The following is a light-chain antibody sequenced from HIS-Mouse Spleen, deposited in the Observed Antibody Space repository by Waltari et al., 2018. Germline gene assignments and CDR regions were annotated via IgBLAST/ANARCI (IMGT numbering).Light chain of an antibody. J-gene: IGLJ2*01. CDR1: SSYVGGYNY. CDR3: SSYTSSSFNVV. V-gene: IGLV2-14*03. Sequence: QSALTQPASVSGSPGQSITLSCTGTSSYVGGYNYLSWYQQPPGKAPKLMIYDVSNRPSGVSNRFSGSKSGNTASLTISGLQAEDEADYYCSSYTSSSFNVVFGGGTKLTVL. CDR2: DVS.